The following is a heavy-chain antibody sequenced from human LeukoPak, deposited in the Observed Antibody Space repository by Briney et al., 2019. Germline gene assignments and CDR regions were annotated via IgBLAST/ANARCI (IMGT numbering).Heavy chain of an antibody. D-gene: IGHD6-19*01. Sequence: PSETLSLTCTVSGGSISSYYWSWLRQPPGKGVEWLGYIYYSGSTNYNPPLKSQVTISVDTSKNQFSLKLSSVTAADTAVYYCARAHVQWLVPRWFDPWGQGTLVTVSS. CDR1: GGSISSYY. V-gene: IGHV4-59*01. J-gene: IGHJ5*02. CDR2: IYYSGST. CDR3: ARAHVQWLVPRWFDP.